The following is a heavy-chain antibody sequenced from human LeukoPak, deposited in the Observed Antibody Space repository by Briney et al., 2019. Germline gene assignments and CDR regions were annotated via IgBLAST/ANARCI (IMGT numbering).Heavy chain of an antibody. CDR1: GGTFSSYA. CDR2: IIPIFGTA. Sequence: ASVKVSCKASGGTFSSYAISWVRQAPGQGLEWMGGIIPIFGTANYAQKFQGRVTITADESTSTAYMELSRLRSEDTAVYYCAKTPYYYGSGSSLYYYGMDVWGKGTTVTVSS. J-gene: IGHJ6*04. V-gene: IGHV1-69*01. CDR3: AKTPYYYGSGSSLYYYGMDV. D-gene: IGHD3-10*01.